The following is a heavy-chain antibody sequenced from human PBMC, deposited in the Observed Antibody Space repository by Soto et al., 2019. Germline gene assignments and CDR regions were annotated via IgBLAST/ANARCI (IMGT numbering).Heavy chain of an antibody. Sequence: QLQLQESGPGLVKPSETLSLTCTVSGGSISSSSYYWGWIRQPPGKGLEWIGSIYYSGSTYYNPSLKRRVTISVDTSKNQFSLKLSSVTAADTAVYYCARHRVYCSSTSCYEPYYFDYWGQGTLVTVSS. CDR1: GGSISSSSYY. CDR3: ARHRVYCSSTSCYEPYYFDY. V-gene: IGHV4-39*01. J-gene: IGHJ4*02. D-gene: IGHD2-2*01. CDR2: IYYSGST.